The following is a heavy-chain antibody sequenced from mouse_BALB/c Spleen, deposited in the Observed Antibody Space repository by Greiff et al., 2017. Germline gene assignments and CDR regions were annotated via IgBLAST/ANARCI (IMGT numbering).Heavy chain of an antibody. J-gene: IGHJ4*01. D-gene: IGHD2-14*01. CDR2: ISSGGSYT. CDR3: ARDYRDAMDY. Sequence: EVHLVESGGGLVKPGGSLKLSCAASGFTFSSYDMSWVRQSPEKRLEWVAEISSGGSYTYYPDTVTGRFTISRDNAKNTLYLEMSSLRSEDTAMYYCARDYRDAMDYWGQGTSVTVSS. V-gene: IGHV5-9-4*01. CDR1: GFTFSSYD.